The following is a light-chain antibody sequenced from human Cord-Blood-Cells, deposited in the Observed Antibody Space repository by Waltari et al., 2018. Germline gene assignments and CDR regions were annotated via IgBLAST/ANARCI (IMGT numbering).Light chain of an antibody. CDR2: WAS. CDR1: PSVLYSSNNKNY. V-gene: IGKV4-1*01. CDR3: QQYYSTPWT. Sequence: DTVMTQSPDSLAVSLGESPTINCHSSPSVLYSSNNKNYLAWYQQKPGQPPKLLIYWASTRESGVPDRFSGSGSGTDFTLTISSLQAEDVAVYYCQQYYSTPWTFGQGTKVEIK. J-gene: IGKJ1*01.